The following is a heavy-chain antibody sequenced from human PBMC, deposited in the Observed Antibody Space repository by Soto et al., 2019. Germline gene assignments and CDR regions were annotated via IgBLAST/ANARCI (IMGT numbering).Heavy chain of an antibody. V-gene: IGHV4-59*01. Sequence: PSETLSLTYTVSGGSISSYYWSWIRQPPGKGLEWIGYIYYSGSTNYNPSLKSRVTISVDTSKNQFSLKLSSVTAADTAVYYCARYVSSYYYYYMDVWGKGTTVTVSS. CDR1: GGSISSYY. CDR3: ARYVSSYYYYYMDV. J-gene: IGHJ6*03. CDR2: IYYSGST. D-gene: IGHD3-22*01.